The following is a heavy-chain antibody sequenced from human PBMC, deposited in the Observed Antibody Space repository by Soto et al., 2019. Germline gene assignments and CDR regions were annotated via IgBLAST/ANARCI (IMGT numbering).Heavy chain of an antibody. CDR2: IHHSGNT. CDR3: ARVNGWVDY. CDR1: GYSISSGYY. J-gene: IGHJ4*02. Sequence: SETLSLTCAVSGYSISSGYYWGWIRQPPGKGLDWIGSIHHSGNTYYNPSLKSRVTISVDTSKNQFSLKLNSVTAADTAVYYCARVNGWVDYWGQGTLVTVSS. D-gene: IGHD6-19*01. V-gene: IGHV4-38-2*01.